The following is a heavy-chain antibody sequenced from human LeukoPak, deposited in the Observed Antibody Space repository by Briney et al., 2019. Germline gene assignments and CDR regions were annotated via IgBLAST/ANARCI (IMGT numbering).Heavy chain of an antibody. D-gene: IGHD3-10*01. CDR3: AREVRGLDY. J-gene: IGHJ4*02. CDR2: IIPILGIA. Sequence: ASVKVSCKASGGTFISYAISWVRQAPGQGLEWMGRIIPILGIANYAQKFQGRVTITADKSTSTAYMELSSLRSEDTAVYYCAREVRGLDYWGQGTLVTVSS. V-gene: IGHV1-69*04. CDR1: GGTFISYA.